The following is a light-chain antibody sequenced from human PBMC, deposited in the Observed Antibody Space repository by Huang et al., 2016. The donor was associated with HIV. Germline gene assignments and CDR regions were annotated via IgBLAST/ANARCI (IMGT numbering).Light chain of an antibody. CDR3: QQRSSWYT. J-gene: IGKJ2*01. CDR1: QSVGSY. Sequence: EIVLTQSPATLSLSPGEGATLPCRASQSVGSYLAWYQQKPGQAPRLLIYDASSRATGIPARFSGSGSVTDFTLTINSLEPEDFAVYYCQQRSSWYTFGQGTKLEIK. V-gene: IGKV3-11*01. CDR2: DAS.